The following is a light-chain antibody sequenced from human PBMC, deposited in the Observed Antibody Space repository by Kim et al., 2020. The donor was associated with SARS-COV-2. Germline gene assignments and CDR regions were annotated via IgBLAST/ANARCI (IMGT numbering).Light chain of an antibody. CDR2: EAS. J-gene: IGKJ4*01. Sequence: DIQMTQSPSSVSASVGDRVTITCRASQDISRWLAWYQQKPGKAPKVLIYEASNLQRWVPSRFSGSGSGTDFTLTINSLQPEDIATYYCQEAYGFPLTFRGRTKVDIK. V-gene: IGKV1D-12*01. CDR1: QDISRW. CDR3: QEAYGFPLT.